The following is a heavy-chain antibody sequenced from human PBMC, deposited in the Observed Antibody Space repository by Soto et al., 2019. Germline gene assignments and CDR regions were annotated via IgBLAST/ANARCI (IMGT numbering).Heavy chain of an antibody. V-gene: IGHV3-30-3*01. CDR1: GFTFSSYA. CDR3: ARDFGAARLPYCDGMDV. J-gene: IGHJ6*02. CDR2: ISYDGSNK. D-gene: IGHD6-6*01. Sequence: QVQLVESGGGVVQPGRSLRLSCAASGFTFSSYAMHWVRQAPGKGLEWVAVISYDGSNKYYADSVKGRFTISRDNSKNTLYLQMNSLRAEDTAVYYCARDFGAARLPYCDGMDVWGQGTTVTVS.